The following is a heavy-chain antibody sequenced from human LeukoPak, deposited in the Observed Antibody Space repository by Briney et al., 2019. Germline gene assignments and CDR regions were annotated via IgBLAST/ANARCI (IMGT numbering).Heavy chain of an antibody. CDR3: AKETRGSYSDY. D-gene: IGHD5-12*01. CDR2: ISYDGSNR. Sequence: GGSLRLSCAASGFTFSSSGMQWLRQAPGKGLEWVAFISYDGSNRYHADSVKGRFTISRDNSKNTLYLQMNSLRAEDTAVYYCAKETRGSYSDYWGQGTLVTVSS. J-gene: IGHJ4*02. CDR1: GFTFSSSG. V-gene: IGHV3-30*02.